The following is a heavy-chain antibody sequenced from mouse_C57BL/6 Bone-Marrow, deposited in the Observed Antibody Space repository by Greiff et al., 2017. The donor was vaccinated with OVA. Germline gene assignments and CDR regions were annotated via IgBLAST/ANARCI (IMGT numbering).Heavy chain of an antibody. CDR1: GFNIKDYY. CDR3: ARDYYGSSYEYYFDY. CDR2: IDPEDGET. J-gene: IGHJ2*01. D-gene: IGHD1-1*01. Sequence: VQLKESGAELVKPGASVKLSCTASGFNIKDYYMHWVKQRTEQGLEWIGRIDPEDGETKYAPKFQGKATITADTSSNTAYLQLSSLTSEDTAVYYCARDYYGSSYEYYFDYWGQGTTLTVSS. V-gene: IGHV14-2*01.